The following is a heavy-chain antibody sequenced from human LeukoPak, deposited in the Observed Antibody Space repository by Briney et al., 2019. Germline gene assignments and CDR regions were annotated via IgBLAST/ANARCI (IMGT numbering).Heavy chain of an antibody. D-gene: IGHD4-17*01. CDR3: AKGGGSGNGDYYDYYYMDV. CDR1: GFTFSRFG. Sequence: GGSLRLSCAASGFTFSRFGMHWVRQAPGKGLEWVAVISYDGSNKYYTDSVKGRFTISRDNSKNTLYLQMNSLRAEDTAVYYCAKGGGSGNGDYYDYYYMDVWGKGTTVTVSS. J-gene: IGHJ6*03. CDR2: ISYDGSNK. V-gene: IGHV3-30*18.